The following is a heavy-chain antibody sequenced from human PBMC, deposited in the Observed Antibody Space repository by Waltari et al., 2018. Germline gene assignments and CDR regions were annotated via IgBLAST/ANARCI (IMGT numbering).Heavy chain of an antibody. J-gene: IGHJ4*02. V-gene: IGHV4-4*07. Sequence: QVQLQESGPGLVKPSETLSLTCTVSGGSISSYYWSWIRQPAGKGLEWIGRIYTSGSTNYNPSLKSRVTMSVDTYKNQFSLKLSSVTAADTAVYYCARDAPLYYYGSGSYPDRFDYWGQGTLVTISS. CDR2: IYTSGST. CDR1: GGSISSYY. CDR3: ARDAPLYYYGSGSYPDRFDY. D-gene: IGHD3-10*01.